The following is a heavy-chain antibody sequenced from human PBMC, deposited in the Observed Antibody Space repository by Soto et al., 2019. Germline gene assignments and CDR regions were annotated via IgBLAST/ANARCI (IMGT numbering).Heavy chain of an antibody. Sequence: QVQLVQSGAEVRKPGSSVKVSCKASGVTFSSYTISWVRQAPGQGLEWMGRIIPVLGVANYAPKFQGRLTIIADERTSTGYMDLRSLRSEDTAMYYSSWLINGASDVSDFWGQGTLITVSS. D-gene: IGHD6-13*01. CDR3: SWLINGASDVSDF. CDR1: GVTFSSYT. V-gene: IGHV1-69*02. CDR2: IIPVLGVA. J-gene: IGHJ3*01.